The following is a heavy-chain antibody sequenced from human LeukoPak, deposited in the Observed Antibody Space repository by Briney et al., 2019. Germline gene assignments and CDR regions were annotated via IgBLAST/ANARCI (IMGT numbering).Heavy chain of an antibody. J-gene: IGHJ5*02. Sequence: ASVKVSCKASGYSFTSHYMHWVRQAPGQGLEWMGLINPSGSSTLYAQKFQGRVTMTRDMSTTTDYMELSSLRSEDTAVYYCARGNSVGDIAWWFDPWGQGTLVTVSS. D-gene: IGHD3-16*02. CDR1: GYSFTSHY. CDR2: INPSGSST. V-gene: IGHV1-46*01. CDR3: ARGNSVGDIAWWFDP.